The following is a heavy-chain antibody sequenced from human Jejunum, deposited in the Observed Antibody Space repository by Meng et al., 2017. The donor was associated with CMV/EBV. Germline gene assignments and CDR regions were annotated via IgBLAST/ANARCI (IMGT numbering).Heavy chain of an antibody. CDR1: GFVFSRYS. Sequence: GFVFSRYSMTWVRQAPGKGLEWVSIVYPGATRIYYAESVKGRFTISRDDSRNAVYLQMNSLRADDTAVYYCAKDRAPDSGFNFDRWGQGTLVTVSS. V-gene: IGHV3-23*03. CDR2: VYPGATRI. CDR3: AKDRAPDSGFNFDR. J-gene: IGHJ4*02. D-gene: IGHD1-14*01.